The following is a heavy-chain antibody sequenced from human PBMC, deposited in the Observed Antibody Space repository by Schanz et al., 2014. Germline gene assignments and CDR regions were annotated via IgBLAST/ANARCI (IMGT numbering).Heavy chain of an antibody. Sequence: QVQLVESGGGLAQPGGSLRLSCAASGFSFSTYAMNWVRQAPGQGLEKVAVTSTDGTKTYYAASVRGRFTISRDNSKNTVYLQMNSLRAEDTAVYYCARDPGGTKTHGLWGQGTLVTVSS. CDR2: TSTDGTKT. D-gene: IGHD2-15*01. CDR1: GFSFSTYA. V-gene: IGHV3-30*14. J-gene: IGHJ4*02. CDR3: ARDPGGTKTHGL.